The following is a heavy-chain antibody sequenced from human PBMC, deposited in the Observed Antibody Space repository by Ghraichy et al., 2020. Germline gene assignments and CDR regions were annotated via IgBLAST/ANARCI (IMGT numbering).Heavy chain of an antibody. D-gene: IGHD1-26*01. V-gene: IGHV4-39*01. CDR3: ARRTSGSDYSADAFDI. Sequence: SETLSLTCTVSGGSISSSSYYWGWIRQPPGKGLEWIGSIDYSGSTYYNPSLNSRVTRTVDTSKNQFSLKLSFVTAADTAVYYCARRTSGSDYSADAFDICGQGTTVTVS. CDR2: IDYSGST. J-gene: IGHJ3*02. CDR1: GGSISSSSYY.